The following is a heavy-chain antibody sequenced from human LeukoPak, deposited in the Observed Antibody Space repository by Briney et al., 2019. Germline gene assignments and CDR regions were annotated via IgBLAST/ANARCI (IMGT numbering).Heavy chain of an antibody. Sequence: SETLSLTCTVSGGAISSGGYYWSWIRQPPGKGLEWIGYIYHSGSTYYNPSLKSRVTISVDRSKNQFSLKLSSVTAADTAVYYCARGTRIVGATLYYYYYMDVWGKGTTVTVSS. D-gene: IGHD1-26*01. CDR1: GGAISSGGYY. CDR3: ARGTRIVGATLYYYYYMDV. J-gene: IGHJ6*03. CDR2: IYHSGST. V-gene: IGHV4-30-2*01.